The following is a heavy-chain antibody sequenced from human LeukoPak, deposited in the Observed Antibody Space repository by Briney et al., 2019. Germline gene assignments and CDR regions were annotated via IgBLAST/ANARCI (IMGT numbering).Heavy chain of an antibody. J-gene: IGHJ4*02. Sequence: SVKVSCKASGGTFSSYAISWVRQAPGQGLEWKGGIIPIFGTANYAQKFQGRVTITADESTSTAYMELSSLRSEDTAVYYCAREGGPYRPLDYSGQGTLFAVAS. CDR2: IIPIFGTA. CDR3: AREGGPYRPLDY. V-gene: IGHV1-69*13. CDR1: GGTFSSYA.